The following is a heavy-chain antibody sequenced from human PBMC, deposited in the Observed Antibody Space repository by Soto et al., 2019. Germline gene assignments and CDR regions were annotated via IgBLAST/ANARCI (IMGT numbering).Heavy chain of an antibody. Sequence: EVQLLEAGGGLVQPGGSLRLSCAASGFSFRNYGMSWVRQAPGKGLEWLSAIIGNGDTAYYAESVRGRFTISRDNSKNTLYLQLNALGADDTAIYYCAKDYDYGDSLPFDYWGQGTLVTVSS. CDR2: IIGNGDTA. CDR1: GFSFRNYG. D-gene: IGHD4-17*01. V-gene: IGHV3-23*01. CDR3: AKDYDYGDSLPFDY. J-gene: IGHJ4*02.